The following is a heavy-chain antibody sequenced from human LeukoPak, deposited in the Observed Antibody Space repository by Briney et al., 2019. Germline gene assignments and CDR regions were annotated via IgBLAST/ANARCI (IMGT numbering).Heavy chain of an antibody. Sequence: ASVKVSCKASGYTFTGYYMHWVRQAPGQGLEWMGRINPNGGGTNYAQKFQGRVTMTRDTSISTAYMELSRLRSDDTAVYYCARGRYYYDSSGYYIDYWGQGTLVTVSS. J-gene: IGHJ4*02. V-gene: IGHV1-2*06. CDR1: GYTFTGYY. D-gene: IGHD3-22*01. CDR3: ARGRYYYDSSGYYIDY. CDR2: INPNGGGT.